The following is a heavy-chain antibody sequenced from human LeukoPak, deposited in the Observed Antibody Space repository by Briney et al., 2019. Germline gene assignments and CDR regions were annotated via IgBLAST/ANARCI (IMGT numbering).Heavy chain of an antibody. D-gene: IGHD1-26*01. Sequence: SQTLSLTCAISGDSVSSNSAAWNWIRQSPSGGLEWLGRTYYRSMWYYEYAESVKSRITINPDTSENQFSLQLNSVTPEDTAVYYCARARSGSYPDLWGQGTLVTVSS. CDR2: TYYRSMWYY. V-gene: IGHV6-1*01. CDR1: GDSVSSNSAA. J-gene: IGHJ5*02. CDR3: ARARSGSYPDL.